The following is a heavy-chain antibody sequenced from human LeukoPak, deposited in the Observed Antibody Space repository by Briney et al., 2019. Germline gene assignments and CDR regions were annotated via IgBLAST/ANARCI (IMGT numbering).Heavy chain of an antibody. V-gene: IGHV5-51*01. CDR1: GSSFTSYW. J-gene: IGHJ5*02. D-gene: IGHD3-3*01. Sequence: KTGESLQISCKGSGSSFTSYWIGWVRQVPGKGLEWMGIIYPGDSDTRYSPSFQGQVTISADKSISTAYLQWSSLKASDTAMYYCASLNYDFWSGYLNWFDPWGQGTLVTVSS. CDR3: ASLNYDFWSGYLNWFDP. CDR2: IYPGDSDT.